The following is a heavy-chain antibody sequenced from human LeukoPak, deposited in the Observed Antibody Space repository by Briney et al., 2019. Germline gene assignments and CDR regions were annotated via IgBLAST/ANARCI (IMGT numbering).Heavy chain of an antibody. CDR1: GFTVSSNY. CDR3: ARGRYCSGVNCHVGGYFDC. V-gene: IGHV3-7*01. D-gene: IGHD2-15*01. CDR2: MYQDGSEK. Sequence: PGGSLRLSCAASGFTVSSNYMSWVRQAPGKGLEWVANMYQDGSEKYYVDSVKGRFTISRDDAKNSLYLQINSLRAEDTAIYYCARGRYCSGVNCHVGGYFDCWGQGTLVTVSS. J-gene: IGHJ4*02.